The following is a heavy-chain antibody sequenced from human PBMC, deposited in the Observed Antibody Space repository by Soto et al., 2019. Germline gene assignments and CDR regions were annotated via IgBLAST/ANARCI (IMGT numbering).Heavy chain of an antibody. V-gene: IGHV4-39*01. D-gene: IGHD6-6*01. J-gene: IGHJ5*02. Sequence: QLQLQESGPGLVKTSETLSLTCTVSGGSISSSSYYWGWIRQPPGKGLEWIGSIYYSGSTYYNPSLKSRVTISVDTSKNQFSLKLSSVTAADTAVYYCARREFGIAALDALGPPFTWGQGTLVTVSS. CDR3: ARREFGIAALDALGPPFT. CDR1: GGSISSSSYY. CDR2: IYYSGST.